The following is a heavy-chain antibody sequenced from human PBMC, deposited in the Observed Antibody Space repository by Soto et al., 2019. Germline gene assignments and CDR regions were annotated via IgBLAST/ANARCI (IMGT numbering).Heavy chain of an antibody. CDR3: AGFRYSSSYYYYGMDV. V-gene: IGHV1-18*04. Sequence: ASVKVSCKASGYTFTSYGISWVRQAPGQGLEWMGWISAYNGNTNYAQKLQGRVTMTTDTSTSTAYMELRSLRSDDTAVYYCAGFRYSSSYYYYGMDVWGQGTTVTAP. J-gene: IGHJ6*02. CDR1: GYTFTSYG. D-gene: IGHD6-6*01. CDR2: ISAYNGNT.